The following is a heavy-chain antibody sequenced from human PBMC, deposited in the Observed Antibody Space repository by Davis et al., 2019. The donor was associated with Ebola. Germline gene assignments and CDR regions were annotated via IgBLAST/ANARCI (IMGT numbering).Heavy chain of an antibody. Sequence: ASVKVSCKASGYTFTSYGISWVRQAPGQGLEWMGWISAYNGNTNYAQKLQGRVTMTTDTSTSTAYMELRSLRSDDTAVYYCARVECSSTSCYTWNWFDPWGQGTLVTVSS. D-gene: IGHD2-2*02. CDR1: GYTFTSYG. J-gene: IGHJ5*02. CDR3: ARVECSSTSCYTWNWFDP. V-gene: IGHV1-18*01. CDR2: ISAYNGNT.